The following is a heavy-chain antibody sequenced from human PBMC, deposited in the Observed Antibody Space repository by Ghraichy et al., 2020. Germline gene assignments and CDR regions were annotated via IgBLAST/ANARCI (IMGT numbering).Heavy chain of an antibody. D-gene: IGHD6-6*01. J-gene: IGHJ5*02. CDR2: IYYSGST. Sequence: SETLSLTCTVSGGSISSSSYYWGWIRQPPGKGLEWIGSIYYSGSTYYNPSLKSRVTISVDTSKNQFSLKLSSVTAADTAVYYCAEGWGSSNWFDPWGQGTLVTVSS. V-gene: IGHV4-39*07. CDR3: AEGWGSSNWFDP. CDR1: GGSISSSSYY.